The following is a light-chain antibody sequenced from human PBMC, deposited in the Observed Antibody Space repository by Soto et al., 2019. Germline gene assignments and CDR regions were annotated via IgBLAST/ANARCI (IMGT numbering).Light chain of an antibody. V-gene: IGKV3-15*01. CDR1: QRVSNN. J-gene: IGKJ3*01. CDR2: GAS. CDR3: QQYNNWPPFS. Sequence: EMVMTQSPATLSVSPGERATPPCRASQRVSNNLAWYQQKPGQAPSLLIYGASTRATGIPARFSGSGSGTEFTLTISSLQSEDFADYYCQQYNNWPPFSFGPGTKVDIK.